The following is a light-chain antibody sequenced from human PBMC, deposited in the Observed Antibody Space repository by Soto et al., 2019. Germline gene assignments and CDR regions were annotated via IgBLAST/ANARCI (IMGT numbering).Light chain of an antibody. CDR2: SAS. CDR1: QRINIY. V-gene: IGKV1-39*01. J-gene: IGKJ5*01. CDR3: QQSFSTPT. Sequence: IQMTQSPSSLSTSIRDRITIXXRASQRINIYLNWYRQKPGKAPEXLIYSASNLQSGVPSRFSGSGSGTDFTLTISGLQPEDFATYYCQQSFSTPTFGQGTRLEIK.